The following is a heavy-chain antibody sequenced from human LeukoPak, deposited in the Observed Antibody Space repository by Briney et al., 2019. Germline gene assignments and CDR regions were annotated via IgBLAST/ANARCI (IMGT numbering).Heavy chain of an antibody. D-gene: IGHD1-26*01. Sequence: SETLSLTCTVSGVSISSYYWTWIRQSAGKGLEWIGRISVSGNTDYNPSLKSRVTMSVDSSKNQFSLELNSVIAADTAVYYCAREGRSHIAGYWGQGTLVTVSS. CDR2: ISVSGNT. CDR3: AREGRSHIAGY. J-gene: IGHJ4*02. V-gene: IGHV4-4*07. CDR1: GVSISSYY.